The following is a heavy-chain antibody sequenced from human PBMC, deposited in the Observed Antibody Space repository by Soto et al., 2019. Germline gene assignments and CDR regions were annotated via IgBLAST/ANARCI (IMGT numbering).Heavy chain of an antibody. CDR2: IYSGGST. CDR1: GFTVSSNY. D-gene: IGHD6-19*01. V-gene: IGHV3-53*01. Sequence: PGGSLRLSCAASGFTVSSNYMSWVRQAPGKGLEWVSVIYSGGSTYYADSVKGRFTISRDNSKNTLYLQMNSLTAEDTAVYYCATDIRSGWTKNWFDPWGRGTLVTVSS. J-gene: IGHJ5*02. CDR3: ATDIRSGWTKNWFDP.